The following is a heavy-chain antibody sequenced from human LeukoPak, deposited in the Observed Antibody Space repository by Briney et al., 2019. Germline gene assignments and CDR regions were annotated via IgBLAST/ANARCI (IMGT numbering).Heavy chain of an antibody. CDR1: GGSISSGDYY. D-gene: IGHD3-16*01. CDR2: IYYSGST. CDR3: ARGTDSVSCFDY. V-gene: IGHV4-30-4*01. J-gene: IGHJ4*02. Sequence: PSQTLSLTCTVSGGSISSGDYYWSWIRQPPGKGLEWIGYIYYSGSTSYNPSLKSRVTISVDTPKNQFSLRLNSLTAADTPVYYCARGTDSVSCFDYWGQGTLVTVSS.